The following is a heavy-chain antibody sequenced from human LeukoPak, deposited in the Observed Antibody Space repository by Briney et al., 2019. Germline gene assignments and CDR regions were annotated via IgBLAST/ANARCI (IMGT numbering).Heavy chain of an antibody. D-gene: IGHD3-16*01. CDR1: GSTFSSYS. CDR2: ISSSSSYI. CDR3: ARPWGDSLGFDY. J-gene: IGHJ4*02. V-gene: IGHV3-21*01. Sequence: TGGSLRLSCAASGSTFSSYSMNWVRQAPGKGLEWVSSISSSSSYIYYADSVKGRFTISRDNAKNSLYLQMNSLRAEDTAVYYCARPWGDSLGFDYWGQGTLVTVSS.